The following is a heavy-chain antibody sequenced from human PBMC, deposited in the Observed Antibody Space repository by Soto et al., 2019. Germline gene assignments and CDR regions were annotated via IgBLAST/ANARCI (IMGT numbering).Heavy chain of an antibody. CDR2: IYTSGST. V-gene: IGHV4-4*07. J-gene: IGHJ4*02. Sequence: SETLSLTCTVSGGSISSYDWSWIRQPAGKGLEWIGRIYTSGSTNYNPSLKSRVTMSVDTSKNQFSLTLSSVTAADTAVYYCARGSTTSTIFDYWAQGTLVTVPS. CDR3: ARGSTTSTIFDY. D-gene: IGHD3-9*01. CDR1: GGSISSYD.